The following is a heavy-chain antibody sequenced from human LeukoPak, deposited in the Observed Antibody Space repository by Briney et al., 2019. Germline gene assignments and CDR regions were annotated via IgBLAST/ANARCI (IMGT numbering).Heavy chain of an antibody. V-gene: IGHV3-7*01. CDR2: IKYDGDEE. J-gene: IGHJ4*02. Sequence: GGSLRLSWAASGFTFSDYWMSWMRQAPGKGLEWVANIKYDGDEEYYVDSVKGRFTISRDNAKNSLYLQLNSLRVEDTAVYYCKSGGAAPGSFDNWGQGTLVTVSP. CDR3: KSGGAAPGSFDN. D-gene: IGHD6-13*01. CDR1: GFTFSDYW.